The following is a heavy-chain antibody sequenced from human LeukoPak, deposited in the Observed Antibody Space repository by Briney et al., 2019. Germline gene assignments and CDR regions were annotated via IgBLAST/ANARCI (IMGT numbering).Heavy chain of an antibody. CDR3: AKGSDLWFGET. J-gene: IGHJ4*02. CDR2: ISGSGTST. D-gene: IGHD3-10*01. CDR1: GFTFSSYA. V-gene: IGHV3-23*01. Sequence: GGSLRLSCAASGFTFSSYAMSWVRQAPGKGLEWVSAISGSGTSTYYADSVKGRFTFSRDNSKNTVCLQMNSLRADDTAVYYCAKGSDLWFGETWGQGTLVTVSS.